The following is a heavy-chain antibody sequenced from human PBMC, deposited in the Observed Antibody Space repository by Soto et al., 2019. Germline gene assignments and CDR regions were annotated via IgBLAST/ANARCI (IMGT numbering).Heavy chain of an antibody. CDR1: GGSFSGYY. CDR2: INHSGST. CDR3: ARDSIVVVPADWFDP. Sequence: SETLSLTCAVYGGSFSGYYWSWIRQPPGKGLEWIGEINHSGSTNYNPSLKSRVTISVDMSKNQFSLKLSSVTAADTAVYYCARDSIVVVPADWFDPWGQGTLVTVSS. J-gene: IGHJ5*02. D-gene: IGHD2-2*01. V-gene: IGHV4-34*01.